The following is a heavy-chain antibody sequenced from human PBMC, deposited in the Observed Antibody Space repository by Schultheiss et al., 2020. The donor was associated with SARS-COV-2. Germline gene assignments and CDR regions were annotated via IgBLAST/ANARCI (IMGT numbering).Heavy chain of an antibody. V-gene: IGHV4-38-2*01. Sequence: ESLKISCATSGFTFSDYYMNWVRQAPGKGLEWIGSIYHSGSTYYNPSLKSRVTISVDTSKNQFSLNLRSVTAADTAVYYCARKRVGLGSWDNWFDPWGQGTQVTVSS. D-gene: IGHD6-13*01. CDR1: GFTFSDYY. CDR3: ARKRVGLGSWDNWFDP. CDR2: IYHSGST. J-gene: IGHJ5*02.